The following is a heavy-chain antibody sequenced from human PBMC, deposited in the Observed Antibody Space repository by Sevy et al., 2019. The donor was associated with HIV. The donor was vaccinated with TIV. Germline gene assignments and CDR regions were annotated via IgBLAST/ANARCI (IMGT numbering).Heavy chain of an antibody. J-gene: IGHJ4*02. CDR2: ISGSGGSV. D-gene: IGHD3-22*01. CDR1: GFTFSIYN. CDR3: ARGGCRDDRCLAFDY. V-gene: IGHV3-21*01. Sequence: GSLRLSCAASGFTFSIYNMNWVRQASGAGLEWVSSISGSGGSVYYADSVKGRFTISRDNARNSLYLQINSLTAEDTALYYCARGGCRDDRCLAFDYWGQGTLVTVSS.